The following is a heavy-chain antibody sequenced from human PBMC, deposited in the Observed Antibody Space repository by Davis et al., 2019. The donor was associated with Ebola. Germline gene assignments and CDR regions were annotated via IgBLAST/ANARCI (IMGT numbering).Heavy chain of an antibody. CDR3: ARLVGTVVRGLIDYYFYYYMDV. Sequence: GESLKISCRGSGYDFSNYWIIWLRQMPGKGLEWMGRIDPSDSSINYSPSFQGHVTISTDKSISTAYLQWTSLRAPDTAMYYCARLVGTVVRGLIDYYFYYYMDVWGNGTTVTVSS. V-gene: IGHV5-10-1*01. CDR1: GYDFSNYW. CDR2: IDPSDSSI. J-gene: IGHJ6*03. D-gene: IGHD3-10*01.